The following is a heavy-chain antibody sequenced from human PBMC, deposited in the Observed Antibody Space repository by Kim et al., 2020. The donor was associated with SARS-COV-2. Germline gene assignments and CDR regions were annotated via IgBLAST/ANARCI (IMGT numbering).Heavy chain of an antibody. CDR3: ARVVVGATGWFDP. J-gene: IGHJ5*02. V-gene: IGHV4-31*02. D-gene: IGHD2-15*01. Sequence: YYSPSIKSRVTISVDTSKNQFSLKVSSGTAADTAVYYCARVVVGATGWFDPWGQGTLVTVSS.